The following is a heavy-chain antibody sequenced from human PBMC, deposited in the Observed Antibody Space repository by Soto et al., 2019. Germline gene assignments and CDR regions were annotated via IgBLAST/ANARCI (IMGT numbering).Heavy chain of an antibody. J-gene: IGHJ3*02. CDR2: IYPGDSDT. D-gene: IGHD3-9*01. CDR1: GCRFCRSR. CDR3: ARQTELIYYDILTGYLAPAFDI. V-gene: IGHV5-51*01. Sequence: GEAQQISEKRPGCRFCRSRRWPVRQMPRKSLEWMGIIYPGDSDTRYSPSFQGQVTISADKSISTAYLQWSSLKASDTAMYYCARQTELIYYDILTGYLAPAFDIWGQGTMVTVSS.